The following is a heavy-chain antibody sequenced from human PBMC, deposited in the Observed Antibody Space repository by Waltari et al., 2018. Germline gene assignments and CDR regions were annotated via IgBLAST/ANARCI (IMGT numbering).Heavy chain of an antibody. J-gene: IGHJ4*02. CDR3: ARRQAPFDY. CDR2: IYYSGST. V-gene: IGHV4-39*07. CDR1: GGSISSSSYS. Sequence: QLQLQESGPGLVKPSEPLSLTGTVSGGSISSSSYSWGWIRQPPGKGLEWIGSIYYSGSTYYNPSLKSRVTISVDTSKNQFSLKLSSVTAADTAVYYCARRQAPFDYWGQGTLVTVSS.